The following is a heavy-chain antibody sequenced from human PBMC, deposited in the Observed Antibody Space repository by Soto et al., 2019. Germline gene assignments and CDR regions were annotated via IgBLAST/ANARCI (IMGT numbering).Heavy chain of an antibody. CDR3: ARAIYDSSGCLDY. D-gene: IGHD3-22*01. J-gene: IGHJ4*02. Sequence: SETLSLTCTVSGGSISSGGYYWSWIRQHPGKGLEWIGYIYYSGSTYYNPSLKSRVTISVDTSKNQFSLKLSSVTAADTAVYYCARAIYDSSGCLDYWGQGTLVTVSS. CDR2: IYYSGST. CDR1: GGSISSGGYY. V-gene: IGHV4-31*03.